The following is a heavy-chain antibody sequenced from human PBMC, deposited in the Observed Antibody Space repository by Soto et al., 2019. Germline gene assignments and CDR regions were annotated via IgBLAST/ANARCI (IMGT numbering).Heavy chain of an antibody. CDR2: IYPGDSDT. CDR1: GYSFTSYW. Sequence: EVQLVQSGAEVKKPRESLKISCKGSGYSFTSYWIGWVRQMPGKGLEWMGIIYPGDSDTRYSPSFQGQVTISADKSISTAYLQWSSLKASDTAMYYCARLPLYIAARSYGMDVWGQGTTVTVSS. J-gene: IGHJ6*02. CDR3: ARLPLYIAARSYGMDV. V-gene: IGHV5-51*01. D-gene: IGHD6-6*01.